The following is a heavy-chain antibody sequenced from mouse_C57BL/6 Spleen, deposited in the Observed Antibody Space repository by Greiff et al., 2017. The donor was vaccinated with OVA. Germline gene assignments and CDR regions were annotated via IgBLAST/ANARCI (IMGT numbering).Heavy chain of an antibody. CDR3: AIGYYCCCDYAMCY. CDR2: IHPSDSDT. J-gene: IGHJ4*01. CDR1: GYTFTSYW. D-gene: IGHD2-3*01. V-gene: IGHV1-74*01. Sequence: QVKLQQPGAELVKPGASVKVSCKASGYTFTSYWMHWVKQSPGQGLEWIGRIHPSDSDTNYNQKLKGKFTLSVDNSNSTAYMQLSSLTSEDSAVYYCAIGYYCCCDYAMCYWGQGTSVTVSS.